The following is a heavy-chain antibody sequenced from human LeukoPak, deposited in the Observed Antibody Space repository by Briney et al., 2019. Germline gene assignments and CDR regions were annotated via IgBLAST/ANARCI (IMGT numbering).Heavy chain of an antibody. CDR3: ARGVRGSYLSAF. Sequence: ASVKVSCKTSGYTFTDFYIHWVRQAPGQSLEWLGWINPKLDGSHYAERFEGRVTLTRDTSITTAYMELSDLTHDDTAIYYCARGVRGSYLSAFWGQGTLVTVSS. J-gene: IGHJ4*02. D-gene: IGHD1-26*01. V-gene: IGHV1-2*02. CDR1: GYTFTDFY. CDR2: INPKLDGS.